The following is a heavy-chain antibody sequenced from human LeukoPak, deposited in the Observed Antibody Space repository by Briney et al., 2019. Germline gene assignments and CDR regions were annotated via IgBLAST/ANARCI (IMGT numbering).Heavy chain of an antibody. CDR1: GFTFSSYG. J-gene: IGHJ5*02. CDR3: AKDSPVGGILNWFDP. CDR2: ISYDGSNK. Sequence: PGGSLRLSCAASGFTFSSYGMHWVRQAPGKGLEWVAVISYDGSNKYYADSVKGRFTISRDNSKNTLYLQMNRLRAEDTAVYYCAKDSPVGGILNWFDPWGQGTLVTVSS. V-gene: IGHV3-30*18. D-gene: IGHD5-18*01.